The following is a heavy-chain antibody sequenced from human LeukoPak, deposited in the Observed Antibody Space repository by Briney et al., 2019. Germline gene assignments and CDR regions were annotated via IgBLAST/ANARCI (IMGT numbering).Heavy chain of an antibody. CDR2: INGGNGNT. D-gene: IGHD3-10*01. CDR3: ARDEIEELLTGWGGMDV. V-gene: IGHV1-3*01. CDR1: GYTFTTYA. Sequence: GASVKVSCKASGYTFTTYAMHWVRQAPGQRLEWMGWINGGNGNTKYSQKFQDRVTFTRDTSASTAYMERSSLRSEDTAVYYCARDEIEELLTGWGGMDVWGQGTTVTVSS. J-gene: IGHJ6*02.